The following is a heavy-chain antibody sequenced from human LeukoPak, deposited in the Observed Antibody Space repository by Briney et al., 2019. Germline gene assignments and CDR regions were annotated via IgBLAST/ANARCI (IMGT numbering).Heavy chain of an antibody. V-gene: IGHV3-66*02. CDR1: GVTVSSNY. Sequence: GGSLRLSCAASGVTVSSNYMSWVRQAPGKGLEWVSVIYSGGSTYYADSVKGRFTISRDNSKNTPYLQMNSLRAEDTAVYYCARDVQCGGDCYYDYWGQGTLVTVSS. J-gene: IGHJ4*02. CDR2: IYSGGST. CDR3: ARDVQCGGDCYYDY. D-gene: IGHD2-21*01.